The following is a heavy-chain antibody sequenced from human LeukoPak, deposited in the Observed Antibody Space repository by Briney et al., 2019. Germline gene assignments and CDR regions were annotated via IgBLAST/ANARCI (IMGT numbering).Heavy chain of an antibody. D-gene: IGHD1-26*01. CDR1: GYTFTNYD. V-gene: IGHV1-8*01. CDR2: MNPNSGNT. CDR3: ARAPRWEGSYYYMDV. J-gene: IGHJ6*03. Sequence: ASVKVSCKASGYTFTNYDINWVRQATGQGLEWMGWMNPNSGNTGYAQKFQGRVTIIRNTSISTAYMELSSLRSEDTAVYYCARAPRWEGSYYYMDVWGKGTTVTVSS.